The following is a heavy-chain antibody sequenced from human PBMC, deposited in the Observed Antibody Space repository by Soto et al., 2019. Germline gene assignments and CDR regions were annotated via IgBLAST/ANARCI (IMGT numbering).Heavy chain of an antibody. D-gene: IGHD3-3*01. CDR1: GFTFDEYA. CDR2: ISWDGSNR. Sequence: GGSLRLSCAASGFTFDEYAMHWVRQPPGKGLEWVSLISWDGSNRYYADSVQGRFTISRDNSKYSLYLEMNSLRPEDAALYYCAKDISRGPTKNYDFWSGPDYWGQGTLVTVSS. J-gene: IGHJ4*02. CDR3: AKDISRGPTKNYDFWSGPDY. V-gene: IGHV3-43D*04.